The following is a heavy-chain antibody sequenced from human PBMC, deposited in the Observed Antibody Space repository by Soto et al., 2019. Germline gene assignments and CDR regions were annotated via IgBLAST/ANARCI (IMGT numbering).Heavy chain of an antibody. CDR2: IYSGGST. CDR3: ARGLYYYDSSGYYGN. CDR1: GFTVSSNY. Sequence: GGSLRLSCAASGFTVSSNYMSWVRQAPGKGLEWVSVIYSGGSTYYADSVKGRFTISRDNAKNSLYLQMNSLRAEDTAVYYCARGLYYYDSSGYYGNWGQGTLVTVSS. D-gene: IGHD3-22*01. V-gene: IGHV3-66*01. J-gene: IGHJ4*02.